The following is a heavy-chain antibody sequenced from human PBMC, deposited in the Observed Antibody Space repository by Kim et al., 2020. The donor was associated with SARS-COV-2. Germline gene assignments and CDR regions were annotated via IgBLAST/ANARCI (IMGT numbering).Heavy chain of an antibody. CDR3: ASPRSWGRGFDP. J-gene: IGHJ5*02. CDR2: INHSGST. V-gene: IGHV4-34*01. CDR1: GGSFSGYY. D-gene: IGHD1-26*01. Sequence: SETLSLTCAVYGGSFSGYYWSWIRQPPGKGLEWIGEINHSGSTNYNPSLKSRVTISVDTSKNQFSLKLSSVTAADTAVYYCASPRSWGRGFDPWGQGTLVTVSS.